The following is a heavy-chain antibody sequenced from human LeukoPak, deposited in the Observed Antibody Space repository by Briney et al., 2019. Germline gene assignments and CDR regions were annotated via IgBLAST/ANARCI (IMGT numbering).Heavy chain of an antibody. CDR2: ISAYNGNT. CDR3: ARGFLEWLSFNYYYYYMDV. J-gene: IGHJ6*03. Sequence: ASVKVSCKASGYTFTKYGISWVRQAPGQGREWMGWISAYNGNTNYAQKLQGRVTMTTDTSTSTAYMELRSLRSDDTAVYYCARGFLEWLSFNYYYYYMDVWGKGTTVTVSS. D-gene: IGHD3-3*01. CDR1: GYTFTKYG. V-gene: IGHV1-18*01.